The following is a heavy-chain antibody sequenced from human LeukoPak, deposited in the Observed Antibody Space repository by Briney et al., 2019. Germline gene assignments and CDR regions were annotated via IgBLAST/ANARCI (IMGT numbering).Heavy chain of an antibody. CDR1: GGSINSGGYY. Sequence: SQTLSLTCTVSGGSINSGGYYWSWIRQHPGKGLEWIGFIYYSGSTSSNPSLKSRVTMSVDMSKSQFSLRLSSVTAADTAVYYCVRSIDSSGYWSFYFWGQGTLVTVSS. V-gene: IGHV4-61*08. CDR2: IYYSGST. D-gene: IGHD3-22*01. J-gene: IGHJ4*02. CDR3: VRSIDSSGYWSFYF.